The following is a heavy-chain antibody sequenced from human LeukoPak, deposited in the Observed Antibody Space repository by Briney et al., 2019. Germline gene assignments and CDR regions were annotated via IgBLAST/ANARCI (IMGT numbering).Heavy chain of an antibody. CDR2: ISGSGGST. V-gene: IGHV3-23*01. J-gene: IGHJ5*02. CDR3: EKDGAHYDILTGYSDWFDP. Sequence: LSGGSLRLSCGASGFTFSSYAMSWVRQAPGKGLEWVSAISGSGGSTYYADSVKGRFTISRDNSKNTLYLQMNSLRAGDTAVYYCEKDGAHYDILTGYSDWFDPWGQGTLVTVSS. CDR1: GFTFSSYA. D-gene: IGHD3-9*01.